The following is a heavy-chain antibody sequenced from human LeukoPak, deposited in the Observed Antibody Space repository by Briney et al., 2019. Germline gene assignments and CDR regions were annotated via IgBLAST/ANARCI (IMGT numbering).Heavy chain of an antibody. CDR1: GFTFSTYS. CDR2: ISGSSIYI. CDR3: ARDPPYYDSSGYYYDY. V-gene: IGHV3-21*01. J-gene: IGHJ4*02. Sequence: MAGGSLRLSCAASGFTFSTYSMNWVRQAPGKGLEWVSYISGSSIYIYYADSVKGRFTISRDNAKNSLYLQMNSLRAEDTAVYYCARDPPYYDSSGYYYDYWGQGTLVTVSS. D-gene: IGHD3-22*01.